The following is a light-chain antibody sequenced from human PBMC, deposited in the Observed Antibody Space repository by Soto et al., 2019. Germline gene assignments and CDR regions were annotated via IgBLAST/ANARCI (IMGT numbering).Light chain of an antibody. Sequence: EIVLTQSPGTLSLSPGERATLSCRASPSVSSSYLAWYQQKPGQAPRLLIYGASSRSTGIPDRFSGSGSGTDFTLTISRLEPEDFAVDYCQQYGSSPRTFGQGTKVEIK. V-gene: IGKV3-20*01. CDR3: QQYGSSPRT. CDR1: PSVSSSY. CDR2: GAS. J-gene: IGKJ1*01.